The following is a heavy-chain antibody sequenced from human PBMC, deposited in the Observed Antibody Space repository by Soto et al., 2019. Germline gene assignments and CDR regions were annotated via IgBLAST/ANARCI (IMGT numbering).Heavy chain of an antibody. V-gene: IGHV1-18*01. D-gene: IGHD2-2*02. CDR2: ISAYNGNT. CDR1: GYTFTSYG. J-gene: IGHJ4*02. Sequence: QVQLVQSGAEVKKPGASVKVSCKASGYTFTSYGISWVRQAPGQGLEWMGWISAYNGNTNYAQKLQGRVTMTTDTSTSTAYMELRSLRSDDTAVYYCARDAATYCSSTSCYNLDYWGQGTLVTVSS. CDR3: ARDAATYCSSTSCYNLDY.